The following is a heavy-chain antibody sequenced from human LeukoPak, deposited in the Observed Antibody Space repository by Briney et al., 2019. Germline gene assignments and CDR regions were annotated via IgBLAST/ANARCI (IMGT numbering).Heavy chain of an antibody. D-gene: IGHD6-19*01. J-gene: IGHJ4*02. CDR1: GFTFSSYA. CDR3: AKFGGPVSGWFTLVASPFDY. V-gene: IGHV3-23*01. Sequence: GGSLRLSCAASGFTFSSYAMSWVRQAPGKGLEWVSAISGSGGSTYYADSVKGRFTISRDNSKNTLYLQMNSLRAEDTAVYYCAKFGGPVSGWFTLVASPFDYWGQGTLVTVSS. CDR2: ISGSGGST.